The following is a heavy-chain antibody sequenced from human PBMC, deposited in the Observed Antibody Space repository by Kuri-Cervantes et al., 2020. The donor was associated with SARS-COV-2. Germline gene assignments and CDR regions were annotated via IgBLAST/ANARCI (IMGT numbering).Heavy chain of an antibody. D-gene: IGHD1-1*01. Sequence: GESLKIYCAASGFTFSSYAMHWVRQAPGKGLEWVAVISYDGSNKYYADAVKGRFTISRDNSKNTLYLQMNSLRAEDTAVYYCAKDSLLEVKFDYWGQGTLVTVSS. J-gene: IGHJ4*02. V-gene: IGHV3-30-3*01. CDR3: AKDSLLEVKFDY. CDR2: ISYDGSNK. CDR1: GFTFSSYA.